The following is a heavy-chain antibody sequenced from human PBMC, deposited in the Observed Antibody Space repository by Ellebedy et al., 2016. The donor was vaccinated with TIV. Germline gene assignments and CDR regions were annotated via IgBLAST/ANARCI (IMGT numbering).Heavy chain of an antibody. D-gene: IGHD5-18*01. Sequence: MPGGSLRLSCTVSGGSISSYYWSWIRQPPGKGLEWIGYIYYSGSTNYNPSLKSRVTISVDTSKNQFSLKLSSVTAADTAVYYCARGGGYGSFDYWGQGTLVTVSS. CDR1: GGSISSYY. CDR2: IYYSGST. J-gene: IGHJ4*02. V-gene: IGHV4-59*01. CDR3: ARGGGYGSFDY.